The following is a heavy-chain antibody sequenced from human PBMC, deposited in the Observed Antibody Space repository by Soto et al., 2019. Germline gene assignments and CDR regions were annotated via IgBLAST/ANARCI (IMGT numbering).Heavy chain of an antibody. D-gene: IGHD6-13*01. CDR2: TYYSGST. CDR3: ARVRGTAGKRYFDY. Sequence: QVQLQESGPRLVKPSETLSLTCTVSGGSMIAYYWNWMRQPPGKGLQWIGYTYYSGSTTYNPSLKSRATISADSSKNQFSLKLDSVTPADTAVYYCARVRGTAGKRYFDYWGPGTLVTVSS. CDR1: GGSMIAYY. V-gene: IGHV4-59*01. J-gene: IGHJ4*02.